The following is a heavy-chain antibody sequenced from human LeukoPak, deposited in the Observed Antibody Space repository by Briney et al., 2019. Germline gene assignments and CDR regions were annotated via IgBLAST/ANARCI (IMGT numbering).Heavy chain of an antibody. D-gene: IGHD2-2*01. J-gene: IGHJ4*02. CDR2: ISAYNGNT. V-gene: IGHV1-18*01. CDR1: GYSFTSYG. Sequence: ASVKVSCKASGYSFTSYGISWVRQAPGQGLEWTGRISAYNGNTNYAQKLQGRVTMTTDTSTSTAYMELRSLRSDDTAVYYCASRTRNCSSTSCQIFDYWGQGTLVTVSS. CDR3: ASRTRNCSSTSCQIFDY.